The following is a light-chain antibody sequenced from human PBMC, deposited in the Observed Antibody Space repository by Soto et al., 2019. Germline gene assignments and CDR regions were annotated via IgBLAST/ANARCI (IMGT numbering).Light chain of an antibody. CDR1: SSDVGGYNY. CDR2: EVS. V-gene: IGLV2-8*01. CDR3: SSFAGREDV. J-gene: IGLJ1*01. Sequence: QSVLTQPPAASGSPGQSVTISCTGTSSDVGGYNYVSWHQQHPGKAPKLMIYEVSKRPSGVPDRFSGSKSGNTASLTVSGLQAEDEADYYCSSFAGREDVFGTRTKVTVL.